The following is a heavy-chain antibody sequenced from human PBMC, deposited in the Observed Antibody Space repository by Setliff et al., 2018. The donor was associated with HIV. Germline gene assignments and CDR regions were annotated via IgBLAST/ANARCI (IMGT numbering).Heavy chain of an antibody. V-gene: IGHV1-8*01. CDR1: GHTFSNSD. J-gene: IGHJ6*04. CDR3: ASGKGVGGVIITGGLDV. D-gene: IGHD3-10*01. Sequence: ASVKFSCKASGHTFSNSDIHWVRRATGQGLEWMGWMNPNTGVAGYALKFQGRVTMTRDTSISTAYLELSSLTSEDTAVYWCASGKGVGGVIITGGLDVWGKGTTVTVSS. CDR2: MNPNTGVA.